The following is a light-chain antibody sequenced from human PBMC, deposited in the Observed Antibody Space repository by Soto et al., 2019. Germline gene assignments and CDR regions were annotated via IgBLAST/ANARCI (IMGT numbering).Light chain of an antibody. J-gene: IGKJ4*01. CDR1: QSVSNN. CDR2: GAS. CDR3: QQYNNWPRALT. Sequence: EILMTQSPATLSVSPGDRATLSCRASQSVSNNLAWYQQKPGQAPRLLIYGASTRATGIPARFSGSGSGTEFSLSISSLQSEDFAVYYCQQYNNWPRALTFGGGTKVDIK. V-gene: IGKV3-15*01.